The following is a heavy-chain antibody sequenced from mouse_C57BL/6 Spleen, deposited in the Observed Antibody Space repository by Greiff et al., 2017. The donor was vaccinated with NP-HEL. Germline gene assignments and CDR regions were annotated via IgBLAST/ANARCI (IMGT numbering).Heavy chain of an antibody. D-gene: IGHD1-1*01. CDR2: IDPETGGT. J-gene: IGHJ1*03. CDR3: TRCDGSSYWYFDV. Sequence: QVQLQQSGAELVRPGASVTLSCKASGYTFTDYEMHWVKQTPVHGLEWIGAIDPETGGTAYNQKFKGKAILTADKSSSTAYMELRRRTSEDSAVYYCTRCDGSSYWYFDVWGTGTTVTVSS. CDR1: GYTFTDYE. V-gene: IGHV1-15*01.